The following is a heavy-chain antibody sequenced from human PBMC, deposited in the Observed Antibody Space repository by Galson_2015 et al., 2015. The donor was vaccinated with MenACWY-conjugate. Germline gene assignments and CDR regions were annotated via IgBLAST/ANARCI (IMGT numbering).Heavy chain of an antibody. CDR2: ICAGGISI. Sequence: SLRLSCAASGFVFSDYCMHWVRQAPGKGLECVSRICAGGISIMYGDSVRGRFTISRDDAENTLYLQMDGLRADDTAVYFCVRGSIGWRGMDIWGQGITVTVSS. D-gene: IGHD2-15*01. V-gene: IGHV3-74*03. CDR3: VRGSIGWRGMDI. CDR1: GFVFSDYC. J-gene: IGHJ6*02.